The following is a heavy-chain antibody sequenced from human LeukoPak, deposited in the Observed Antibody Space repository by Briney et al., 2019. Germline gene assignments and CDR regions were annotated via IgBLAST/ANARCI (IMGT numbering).Heavy chain of an antibody. Sequence: GGSLRLSCAASGFTFSSYGMHWVRQAPGKGLEWVAFIRYDGSNKYYADSVKGRFTISRDNSKNTLYLQMNSLRAEDTAVYYCAKPRRAITIFGVLDYWGQGTLVTVSS. CDR3: AKPRRAITIFGVLDY. CDR1: GFTFSSYG. CDR2: IRYDGSNK. V-gene: IGHV3-30*02. D-gene: IGHD3-3*01. J-gene: IGHJ4*02.